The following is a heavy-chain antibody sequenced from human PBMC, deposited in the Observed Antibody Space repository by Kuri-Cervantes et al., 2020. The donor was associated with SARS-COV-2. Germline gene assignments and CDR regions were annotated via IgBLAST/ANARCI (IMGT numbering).Heavy chain of an antibody. Sequence: SVKVSCKASGGTFSSYAISWVRQAPGQGLEWMGGIIPIFGTANYAQKFQGRVTITTDESTSTAYMELSSLRSDDTAVYYCARDLAGTAVAAWFDPWGQGTLVTVSS. V-gene: IGHV1-69*05. CDR2: IIPIFGTA. CDR3: ARDLAGTAVAAWFDP. D-gene: IGHD6-19*01. CDR1: GGTFSSYA. J-gene: IGHJ5*02.